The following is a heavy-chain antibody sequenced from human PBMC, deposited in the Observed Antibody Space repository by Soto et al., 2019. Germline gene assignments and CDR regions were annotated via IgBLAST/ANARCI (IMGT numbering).Heavy chain of an antibody. Sequence: SVKVSCKASGFTFTSSAVQWVRQARGQRLEWIGWIVVGSGITNYAQKFQERVTITRDMSTSTAYMELSSLRSEDTAVYYCAADPLGHIAVAGTWGQGTLVTVSS. D-gene: IGHD6-19*01. V-gene: IGHV1-58*01. CDR3: AADPLGHIAVAGT. CDR1: GFTFTSSA. J-gene: IGHJ5*02. CDR2: IVVGSGIT.